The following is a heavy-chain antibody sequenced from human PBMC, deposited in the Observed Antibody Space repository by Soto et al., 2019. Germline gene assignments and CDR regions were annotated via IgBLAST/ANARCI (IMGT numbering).Heavy chain of an antibody. CDR1: GFAFTSSA. J-gene: IGHJ4*02. Sequence: EVQLLESGGGLVQPGGSLRLSCAASGFAFTSSAMAWVRQAPGKGLQWVSAITVAGGGTYYADSVKGRFTISRDNSKNTLFLQMNSLSAEDTALYFCATWPPSQKMGVTPHWRQGTLVSVSS. CDR3: ATWPPSQKMGVTPH. V-gene: IGHV3-23*01. CDR2: ITVAGGGT. D-gene: IGHD1-26*01.